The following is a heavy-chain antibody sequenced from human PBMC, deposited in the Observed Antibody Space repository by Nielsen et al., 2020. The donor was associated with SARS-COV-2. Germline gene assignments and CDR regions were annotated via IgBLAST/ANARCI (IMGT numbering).Heavy chain of an antibody. J-gene: IGHJ4*02. V-gene: IGHV5-51*01. CDR2: IYPGDSDT. CDR1: GYSFTSYW. CDR3: ASLKCSGGSCYSPSYFDY. Sequence: GGSLSLSCKGSGYSFTSYWIGWVRQMPGKGLEWMGIIYPGDSDTRYSPSFQGQVTISADKSISTAYLQWSSLKASDTAMYYCASLKCSGGSCYSPSYFDYWGQGTLVTVSS. D-gene: IGHD2-15*01.